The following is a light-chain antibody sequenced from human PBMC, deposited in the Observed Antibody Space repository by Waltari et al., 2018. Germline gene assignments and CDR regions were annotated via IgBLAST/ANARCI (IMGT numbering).Light chain of an antibody. Sequence: DIVMTQSPDSLAVSLGERATINCKSSQSVFYAPNNKNYLAWYQQKPGQPPKLLIYWASTRESGVPDRFSGSGSGTDFTLTISSLQAEDVAVYYCQQYYNSPALTFGGGTKVEI. V-gene: IGKV4-1*01. CDR1: QSVFYAPNNKNY. CDR2: WAS. CDR3: QQYYNSPALT. J-gene: IGKJ4*01.